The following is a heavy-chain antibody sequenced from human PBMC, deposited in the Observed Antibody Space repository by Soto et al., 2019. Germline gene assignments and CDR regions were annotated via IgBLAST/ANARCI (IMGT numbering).Heavy chain of an antibody. CDR1: GYTFTGYY. V-gene: IGHV1-2*02. CDR3: ARTTISVAGLIGFDH. CDR2: INPNSGGT. D-gene: IGHD6-19*01. Sequence: ASVKVSCKASGYTFTGYYMHWVRQAPGQGLEWMGWINPNSGGTNYAQKFQGRVTMTRDTSISTAYMELSRLRSDDTAVYYCARTTISVAGLIGFDHWGQGTLVTVSS. J-gene: IGHJ5*02.